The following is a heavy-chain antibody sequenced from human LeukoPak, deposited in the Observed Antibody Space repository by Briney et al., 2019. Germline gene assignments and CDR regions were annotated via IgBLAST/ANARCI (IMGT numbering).Heavy chain of an antibody. Sequence: SETLSLTCAVYGGSFSGYYWSWIRQPPGKGLEWIGEINHSGSTNYNPSLKSRVTISVDTSKNQFSLKLSSVTAADTAVYYCARGTRGYGYYYYGMDVWGQGTTVTVSS. J-gene: IGHJ6*02. CDR3: ARGTRGYGYYYYGMDV. CDR1: GGSFSGYY. V-gene: IGHV4-34*01. CDR2: INHSGST. D-gene: IGHD5-18*01.